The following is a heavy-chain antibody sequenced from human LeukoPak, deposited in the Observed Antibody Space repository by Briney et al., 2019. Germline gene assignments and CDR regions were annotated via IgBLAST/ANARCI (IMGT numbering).Heavy chain of an antibody. CDR1: GFTFSTNW. D-gene: IGHD1-26*01. V-gene: IGHV3-74*01. J-gene: IGHJ4*02. CDR2: INSDGSST. Sequence: GGSLRLSCAASGFTFSTNWMHWVRQAPGKGLVWVSLINSDGSSTRYADSVKGRFTISRDNAKNTLHLQMNSLRAEDTAVYYCARDLSGSLDYWGQGTLVTVSS. CDR3: ARDLSGSLDY.